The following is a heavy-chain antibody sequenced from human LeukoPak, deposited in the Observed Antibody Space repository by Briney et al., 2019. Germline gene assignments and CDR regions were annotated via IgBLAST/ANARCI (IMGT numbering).Heavy chain of an antibody. CDR1: GYTITGQY. D-gene: IGHD1-1*01. Sequence: ASVKVSCKAFGYTITGQYIHWVGQAPGQGLEWMGWINPNNGGTNSAQKFQGRVTMTRDTSIGTAYMELNRLTYDDTAVYYCGRDRHWKQSSFDYWGQGTLVTVSS. CDR2: INPNNGGT. V-gene: IGHV1-2*02. CDR3: GRDRHWKQSSFDY. J-gene: IGHJ4*02.